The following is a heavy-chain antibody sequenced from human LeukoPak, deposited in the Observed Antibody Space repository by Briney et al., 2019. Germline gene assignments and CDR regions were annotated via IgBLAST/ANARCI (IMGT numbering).Heavy chain of an antibody. D-gene: IGHD2-21*01. V-gene: IGHV4-59*10. CDR3: ARCFFVVTLVSPYDAFEV. Sequence: SETLSFTCTGYGCSICSYYWGWLPRTAGKGREWFGRVYTGGSISYNPYLKSRVTSLVDTSKNQVSLKLSSVTAADTAVYYCARCFFVVTLVSPYDAFEVWGRGTMVTVSS. J-gene: IGHJ3*01. CDR1: GCSICSYY. CDR2: VYTGGSI.